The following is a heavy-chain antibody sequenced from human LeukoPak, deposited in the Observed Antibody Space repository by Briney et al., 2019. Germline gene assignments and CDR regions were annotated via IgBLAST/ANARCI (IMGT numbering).Heavy chain of an antibody. D-gene: IGHD2-2*01. CDR3: ARDVIVVVPAAIGDGMDV. Sequence: GSLRLSCAASGFTFSSYAMNWVRQAPGKGLEWVSSISSSSSYIYYADSVKGRFTISRDNAKNSLYLQMNSLRAEDTAVYYCARDVIVVVPAAIGDGMDVWGQGTTVTVSS. J-gene: IGHJ6*02. V-gene: IGHV3-21*01. CDR2: ISSSSSYI. CDR1: GFTFSSYA.